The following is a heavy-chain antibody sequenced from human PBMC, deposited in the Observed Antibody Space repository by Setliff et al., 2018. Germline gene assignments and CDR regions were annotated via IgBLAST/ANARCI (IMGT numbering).Heavy chain of an antibody. CDR3: AGHATYYYGSGNLPFDS. J-gene: IGHJ4*02. V-gene: IGHV4-34*12. Sequence: SETLSLTCAVYGDSLSGYYWSWIRQSPKKGLEWIGEIMPGKDTLYSPSLESRLTITIDTSKSQFSLKLSSVTAADTAVYYCAGHATYYYGSGNLPFDSWGQGTLVTVSS. CDR1: GDSLSGYY. D-gene: IGHD3-10*01. CDR2: IMPGKDT.